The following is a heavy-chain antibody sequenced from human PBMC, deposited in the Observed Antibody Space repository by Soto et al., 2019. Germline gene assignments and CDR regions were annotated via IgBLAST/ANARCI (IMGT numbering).Heavy chain of an antibody. V-gene: IGHV3-73*01. CDR2: IRSKSNSYAT. J-gene: IGHJ4*02. D-gene: IGHD4-17*01. CDR3: TRGYGDYVRDY. CDR1: GFTFSGSA. Sequence: EVQLVESGGGLVQPGGSLKLSCAVSGFTFSGSAMHWVCQASGKGLERVGRIRSKSNSYATAYAASVKGRFTISRDDSKNTAYLQMNSLKTEDTAVYYCTRGYGDYVRDYWGQGNRVTVSS.